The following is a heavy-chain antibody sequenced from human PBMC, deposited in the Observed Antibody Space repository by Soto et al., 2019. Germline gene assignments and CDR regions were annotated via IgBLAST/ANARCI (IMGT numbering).Heavy chain of an antibody. CDR2: SSYDGRET. CDR1: VVDFSSYG. V-gene: IGHV3-30*03. Sequence: GGALRLSCAASVVDFSSYGIHWVRQAPGKGLEWVAASSYDGRETFYADSAKGRFTVSKEMSKNTAFLQMNALRHEDTAVYFCARDSGWPILNFDNWGQGTPVPVSS. D-gene: IGHD3-10*01. J-gene: IGHJ4*02. CDR3: ARDSGWPILNFDN.